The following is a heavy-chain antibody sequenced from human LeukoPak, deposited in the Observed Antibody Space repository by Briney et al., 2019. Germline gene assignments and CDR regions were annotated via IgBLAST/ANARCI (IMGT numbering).Heavy chain of an antibody. D-gene: IGHD3-22*01. CDR3: ARDRRSSGYYEATLDY. V-gene: IGHV3-30-3*01. Sequence: GGSLRLSCAASGFTFSSYAMHWVRQAPGKGLEWVAVISYDGSNKYYADSVKGRFTISRDNSKSTLYLQMNSLRAEDTAVYYCARDRRSSGYYEATLDYWGQGTLVTVSS. J-gene: IGHJ4*02. CDR1: GFTFSSYA. CDR2: ISYDGSNK.